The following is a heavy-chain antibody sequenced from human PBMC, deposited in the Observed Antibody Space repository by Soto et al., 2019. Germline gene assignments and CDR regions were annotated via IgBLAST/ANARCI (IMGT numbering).Heavy chain of an antibody. V-gene: IGHV3-21*01. CDR3: AQLATSHKDDYGSGSYRWFDP. CDR1: GFTFSSYS. D-gene: IGHD3-10*01. CDR2: ISSSSSYI. J-gene: IGHJ5*02. Sequence: PGGSLRLSCAASGFTFSSYSMNWVRQAPGKGLEWVSSISSSSSYIYYADSVKGRFTISRDNAKNSLYLQMNSLRAEDTAVYYCAQLATSHKDDYGSGSYRWFDPWGQGTLVTVSS.